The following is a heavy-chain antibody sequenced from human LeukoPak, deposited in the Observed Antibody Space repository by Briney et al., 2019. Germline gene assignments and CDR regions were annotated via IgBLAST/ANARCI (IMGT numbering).Heavy chain of an antibody. D-gene: IGHD3-22*01. CDR3: ARDRYYDSSGYLDY. J-gene: IGHJ4*02. CDR1: GFAFSTYS. V-gene: IGHV3-48*04. CDR2: ISSSSSTI. Sequence: RSGGSLRLSCAASGFAFSTYSMNWVRQAPGKGLEWVSYISSSSSTIYYADSVKGRFTISRDNAKKSLYLQMNSLRAEDTAIYYCARDRYYDSSGYLDYWGQGTLVTVSS.